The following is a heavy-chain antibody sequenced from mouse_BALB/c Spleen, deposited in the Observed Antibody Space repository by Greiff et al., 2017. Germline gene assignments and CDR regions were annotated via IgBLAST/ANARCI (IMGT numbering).Heavy chain of an antibody. CDR2: ISNGGGST. Sequence: EVKLVESGGGLVQPGGSLKLSCAASGFTFSSYTMSWVRQTPEKRLEWVAYISNGGGSTYYPDTVKGRFTISRDNAKNTLYLQMSSLKSEDTAMYYCARRDSLYAMDYWGQGTSVTVSS. CDR1: GFTFSSYT. CDR3: ARRDSLYAMDY. J-gene: IGHJ4*01. V-gene: IGHV5-12-2*01.